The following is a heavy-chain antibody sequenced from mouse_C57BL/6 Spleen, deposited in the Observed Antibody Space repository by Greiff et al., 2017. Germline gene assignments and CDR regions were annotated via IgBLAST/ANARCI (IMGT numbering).Heavy chain of an antibody. Sequence: EVKLVESGGGLVQPGGSLSLSCAASGFSFTDYYMSWVRQPPGKALEWLGFISNKANGYTNENSVSVKGRFTISRDNSPSILYLQMIALRAEDSATYYWARYTRGNYFDYWGQGTTLTVSS. V-gene: IGHV7-3*01. CDR2: ISNKANGYTN. J-gene: IGHJ2*01. CDR1: GFSFTDYY. CDR3: ARYTRGNYFDY.